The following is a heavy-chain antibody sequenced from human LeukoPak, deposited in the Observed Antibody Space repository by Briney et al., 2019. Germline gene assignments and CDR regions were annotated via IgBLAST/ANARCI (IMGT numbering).Heavy chain of an antibody. CDR2: IYCTGSA. CDR1: GGSISRNY. CDR3: ARHSSGWYFDY. Sequence: SETLSLTCTVSGGSISRNYWSWIRQPPGKGLEYIGYIYCTGSANSNPSLRNRVTISVDTSKNQFSLKLSSVTAADTAVYYCARHSSGWYFDYWGQGTLVTVSS. J-gene: IGHJ4*02. V-gene: IGHV4-59*08. D-gene: IGHD6-19*01.